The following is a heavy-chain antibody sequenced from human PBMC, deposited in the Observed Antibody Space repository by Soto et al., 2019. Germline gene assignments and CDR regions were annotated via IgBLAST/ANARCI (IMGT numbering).Heavy chain of an antibody. CDR1: GFSFSTYA. CDR3: AKDLGATTDYYFDY. CDR2: ISGGGGST. V-gene: IGHV3-23*01. D-gene: IGHD1-26*01. J-gene: IGHJ4*02. Sequence: GGSMRLSGAASGFSFSTYAMSWVRQAPGKGLEWVSGISGGGGSTYYIDSVKGRFTISRDTSKNTLSLQMNSLRAEDTAVYYCAKDLGATTDYYFDYWGQGTPVTVSS.